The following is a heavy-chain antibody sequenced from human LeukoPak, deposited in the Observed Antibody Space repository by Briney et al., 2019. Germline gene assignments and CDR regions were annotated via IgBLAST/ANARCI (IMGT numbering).Heavy chain of an antibody. CDR2: IIPIFGTA. V-gene: IGHV1-69*13. CDR1: GGTFSSYA. Sequence: GASVKVSCKASGGTFSSYAISWVRQAPGQGLEWMGGIIPIFGTANYAQKFQGRVTITADESTSTAYMELSSLRSEDTAVYYCATYYYDSSGYLDWFDPWGQGTLVTVSS. CDR3: ATYYYDSSGYLDWFDP. J-gene: IGHJ5*02. D-gene: IGHD3-22*01.